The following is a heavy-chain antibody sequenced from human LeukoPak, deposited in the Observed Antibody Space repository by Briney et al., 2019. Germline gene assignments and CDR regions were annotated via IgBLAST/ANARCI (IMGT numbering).Heavy chain of an antibody. CDR1: GFTFSDFY. J-gene: IGHJ5*02. CDR3: ARDPNDYGDYGWFDP. D-gene: IGHD4-17*01. V-gene: IGHV3-11*04. Sequence: PGGSLRLSCAASGFTFSDFYMSWVRQAPGKGLEWVSYISDSASTIYYADSVKGRFTISRDNSKNTLYLQMNSLRAEDTAVYYCARDPNDYGDYGWFDPWGQGTLVTVSS. CDR2: ISDSASTI.